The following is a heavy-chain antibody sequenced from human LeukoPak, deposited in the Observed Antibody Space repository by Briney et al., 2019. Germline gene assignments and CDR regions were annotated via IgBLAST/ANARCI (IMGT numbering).Heavy chain of an antibody. CDR3: ARRNGSYRYRSGDY. D-gene: IGHD3-16*02. J-gene: IGHJ4*02. CDR1: GGSFSGYY. CDR2: INHSGST. Sequence: SETLSLTCAVYGGSFSGYYWSWIRQPSGKGLEWIGEINHSGSTNYNPSLKSRVTISVDTSKNQFPLKLSSVTAADTAVYYCARRNGSYRYRSGDYWGQGTLVTVSS. V-gene: IGHV4-34*01.